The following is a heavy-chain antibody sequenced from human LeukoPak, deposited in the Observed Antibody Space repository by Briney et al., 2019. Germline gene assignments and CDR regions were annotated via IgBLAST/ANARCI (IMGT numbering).Heavy chain of an antibody. CDR3: AKGRTGGAPTDY. D-gene: IGHD3-16*01. V-gene: IGHV3-23*01. CDR2: ISGSDGNT. CDR1: GFTFSSYA. Sequence: GGSLRLSCAASGFTFSSYAMTWVRQAPGKGLEWVSVISGSDGNTYYADSVKGRFTISRDNSKNTLYLQMNSLRAEDTAVYYCAKGRTGGAPTDYWGQGTLVTVSS. J-gene: IGHJ4*02.